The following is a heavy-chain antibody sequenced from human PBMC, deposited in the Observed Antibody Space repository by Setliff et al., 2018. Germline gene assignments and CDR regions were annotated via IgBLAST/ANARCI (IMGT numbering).Heavy chain of an antibody. D-gene: IGHD4-17*01. J-gene: IGHJ4*02. Sequence: GGSLRLSCAASGFTFSSYEMNWVRQAPGKGLEWVSYISSSGSTIYYADSVKGRFTISRDNAKKSLYLQMNSLRAEDTAVYYCARNDYGDYYFDYWGQGTLVTVSS. CDR2: ISSSGSTI. CDR3: ARNDYGDYYFDY. V-gene: IGHV3-48*03. CDR1: GFTFSSYE.